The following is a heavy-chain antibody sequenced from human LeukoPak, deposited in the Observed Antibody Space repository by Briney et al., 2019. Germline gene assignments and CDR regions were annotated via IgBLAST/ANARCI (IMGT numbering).Heavy chain of an antibody. D-gene: IGHD3-22*01. Sequence: GGSLRLSCAASGFTFSSYSMNWVRQAPGKGLEWVSSISSSSSYIYYADPVKGRFTISRDNAKNSLYLQMNSLRAEDTAVYYCARGWTYYYDSSGWLTGWGQGTLVTVSS. CDR1: GFTFSSYS. J-gene: IGHJ4*02. CDR3: ARGWTYYYDSSGWLTG. V-gene: IGHV3-21*01. CDR2: ISSSSSYI.